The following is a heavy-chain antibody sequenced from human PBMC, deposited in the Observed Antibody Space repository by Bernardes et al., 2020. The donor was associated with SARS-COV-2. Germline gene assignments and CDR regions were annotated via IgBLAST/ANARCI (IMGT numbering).Heavy chain of an antibody. D-gene: IGHD6-19*01. CDR1: GGSFSGYY. CDR2: INDSGST. J-gene: IGHJ4*02. CDR3: VRRAYSSGWYFDY. V-gene: IGHV4-34*01. Sequence: SETLSLTCAVYGGSFSGYYWSWIRQPPGKGLEWIGEINDSGSTNYNPSLKSRVTISVDTSKNQFSLKLNSVTAADTALYYCVRRAYSSGWYFDYWGQGTLVTVSS.